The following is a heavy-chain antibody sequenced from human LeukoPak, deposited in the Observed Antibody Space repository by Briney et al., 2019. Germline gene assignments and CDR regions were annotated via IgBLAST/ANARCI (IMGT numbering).Heavy chain of an antibody. V-gene: IGHV3-11*01. Sequence: GVSLRLSCAASGFTFSDYYMSWIRQAPGKGLEWVSYISSSGSTIYYAASVQGPFTNSRDNAKNSLYLKMNSLRAEDTAVYYCARDSYARAAALAPYNRFDPWGQGTLVTVSS. CDR1: GFTFSDYY. D-gene: IGHD6-13*01. CDR3: ARDSYARAAALAPYNRFDP. J-gene: IGHJ5*02. CDR2: ISSSGSTI.